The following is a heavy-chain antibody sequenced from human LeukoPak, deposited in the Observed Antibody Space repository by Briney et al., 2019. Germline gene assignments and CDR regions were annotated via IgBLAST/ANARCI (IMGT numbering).Heavy chain of an antibody. CDR2: IYYPGST. CDR1: GDSITTSY. V-gene: IGHV4-59*01. CDR3: ASSKGYGDLLDAFDI. J-gene: IGHJ3*02. Sequence: SETLSLTCSVSGDSITTSYWTWIRQSPGKGLEWIGYIYYPGSTLSNPSLKSRLSLSLHTSKNQFSLKLSSVTAADTAVYYCASSKGYGDLLDAFDIWGQGTMVTVSS. D-gene: IGHD4-17*01.